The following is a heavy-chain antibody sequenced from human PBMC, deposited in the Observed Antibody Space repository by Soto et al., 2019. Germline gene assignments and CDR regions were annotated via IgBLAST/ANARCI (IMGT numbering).Heavy chain of an antibody. CDR1: GFTFGSYS. Sequence: PGGSLRLSCAASGFTFGSYSMNWVRQAPGKGLDCVSSISSSSSYIYYADSVKGRFTISRDNAKNSLYLQMNSLRAEDTAVYYCARDSILGYCSSTSCFRYYYYGMDVWGQGNTVTVSS. CDR3: ARDSILGYCSSTSCFRYYYYGMDV. CDR2: ISSSSSYI. V-gene: IGHV3-21*01. D-gene: IGHD2-2*01. J-gene: IGHJ6*02.